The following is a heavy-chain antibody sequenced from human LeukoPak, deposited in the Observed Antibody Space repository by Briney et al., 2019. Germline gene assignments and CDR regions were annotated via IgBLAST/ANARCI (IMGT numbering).Heavy chain of an antibody. Sequence: ASVKVSCKASGYTFTGYYMHWVRQAPGQGLEWMEWINPNSGGTNYAQKFQGRVTMTGDTSISTAYMELSRLRSDDTAVYYCARGRGSSSLNWFDPWGQGTLVTVSS. V-gene: IGHV1-2*02. CDR2: INPNSGGT. CDR3: ARGRGSSSLNWFDP. CDR1: GYTFTGYY. D-gene: IGHD6-13*01. J-gene: IGHJ5*02.